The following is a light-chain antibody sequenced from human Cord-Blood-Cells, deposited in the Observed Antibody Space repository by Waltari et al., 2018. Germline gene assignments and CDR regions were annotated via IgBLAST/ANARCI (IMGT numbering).Light chain of an antibody. J-gene: IGLJ1*01. CDR1: SSDIGGYNY. Sequence: QPALTQPASVSGSPGPSNTISRTGTSSDIGGYNYVSWYQQHPGKPPKLMIYDVSKRPSGVANRFSGSKAGNTASLTISGLQAEDEADYYCSSYTSSSTYVFGTGTKVTVL. V-gene: IGLV2-14*01. CDR3: SSYTSSSTYV. CDR2: DVS.